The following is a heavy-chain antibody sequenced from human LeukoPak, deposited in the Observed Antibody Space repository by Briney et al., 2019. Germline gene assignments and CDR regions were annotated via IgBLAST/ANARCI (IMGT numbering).Heavy chain of an antibody. D-gene: IGHD3-10*01. Sequence: GESLKISCKGSGYSFTSYWIGWVRQMPGKGLEWMGIIYPGDSDTRYSPSFQGQVTISADKSISTAYLQRSSLKASDTAMYYCARHSGYYGSGSYFFYFQHWGQGTLVTVSS. V-gene: IGHV5-51*01. J-gene: IGHJ1*01. CDR3: ARHSGYYGSGSYFFYFQH. CDR1: GYSFTSYW. CDR2: IYPGDSDT.